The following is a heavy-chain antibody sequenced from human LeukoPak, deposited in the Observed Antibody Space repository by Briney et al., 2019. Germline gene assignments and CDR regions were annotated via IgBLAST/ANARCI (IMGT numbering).Heavy chain of an antibody. Sequence: GGSLRLSCAASGFTFNYYAMSWVRQAPGKGLEWVSGISDNEVSTYYTDSVKGRFTISRDNTKNTVYLQMNNLRPDDTAVYFCARHDSFIPYWGQGTLVTVSS. D-gene: IGHD5-18*01. CDR3: ARHDSFIPY. J-gene: IGHJ4*02. CDR1: GFTFNYYA. V-gene: IGHV3-23*01. CDR2: ISDNEVST.